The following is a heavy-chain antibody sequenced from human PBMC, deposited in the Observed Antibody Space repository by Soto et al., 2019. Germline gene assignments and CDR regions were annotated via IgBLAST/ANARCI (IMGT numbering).Heavy chain of an antibody. CDR2: INHSGST. V-gene: IGHV4-34*01. Sequence: SETLSLTCTVSGGSMSSYYWSWIRQPPGKGLEWIGEINHSGSTNYNPSLKSRVTISVDTSKNQFSLKLSSVTAADTAVYYCARLMTTVTPWSGTYYYYGMDVWGQGTTVTVSS. CDR3: ARLMTTVTPWSGTYYYYGMDV. CDR1: GGSMSSYY. D-gene: IGHD4-17*01. J-gene: IGHJ6*02.